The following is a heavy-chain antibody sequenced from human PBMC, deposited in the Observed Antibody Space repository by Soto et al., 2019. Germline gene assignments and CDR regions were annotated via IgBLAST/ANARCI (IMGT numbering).Heavy chain of an antibody. D-gene: IGHD6-13*01. CDR2: TYYRSKWYN. Sequence: SQTLSLTCVISGDGVSSNSAAWNWIRQSPSRGLEWLGRTYYRSKWYNDYAVSVKSRITINPDTSKNQFSLQLNSVTPEDTAVYYCARDWTAAGTPLDYWGQGTLVTVSS. J-gene: IGHJ4*02. CDR3: ARDWTAAGTPLDY. V-gene: IGHV6-1*01. CDR1: GDGVSSNSAA.